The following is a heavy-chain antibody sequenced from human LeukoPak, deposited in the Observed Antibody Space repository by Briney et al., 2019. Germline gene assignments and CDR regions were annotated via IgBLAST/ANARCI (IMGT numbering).Heavy chain of an antibody. CDR3: ARVRGMTGYFDY. Sequence: PGGSLRLSCAASGFTFSSYGMHCVRQAPGKGLEWVAFIRYDGSNKYYADSVKGRFTISRDNAKNSLYLQMNSLRAEDTAVYYCARVRGMTGYFDYWGQGTLVTVSS. D-gene: IGHD3-9*01. V-gene: IGHV3-30*02. J-gene: IGHJ4*02. CDR1: GFTFSSYG. CDR2: IRYDGSNK.